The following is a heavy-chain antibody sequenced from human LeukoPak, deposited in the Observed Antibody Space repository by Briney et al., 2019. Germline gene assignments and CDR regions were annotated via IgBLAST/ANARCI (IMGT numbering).Heavy chain of an antibody. CDR3: ARDLYYYDSSGYYFAFDY. V-gene: IGHV3-30-3*01. D-gene: IGHD3-22*01. CDR1: GFTFSSYA. J-gene: IGHJ4*02. CDR2: ISYDGSNK. Sequence: GGSLRLSCAASGFTFSSYAMSWVRQAPGKGLEWVAVISYDGSNKYYADSVKGRFTISRDNSKNTLYLQMNSLRAEDTAVYYCARDLYYYDSSGYYFAFDYWGQGTLVTVSS.